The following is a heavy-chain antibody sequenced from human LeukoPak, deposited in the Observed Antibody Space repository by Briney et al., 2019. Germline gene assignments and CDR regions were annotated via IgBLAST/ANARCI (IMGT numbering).Heavy chain of an antibody. CDR2: IIPILGIA. J-gene: IGHJ3*02. D-gene: IGHD1-26*01. Sequence: SVKVSCKASGGTFSSYAISWVRQAPGQGLEWMGWIIPILGIANYAQKFQGRVTMTRDTSTSTVYMELSSLRSEDTAVYYCARARSGSYLNAFDIWGQGTMVTVSS. CDR3: ARARSGSYLNAFDI. V-gene: IGHV1-69*10. CDR1: GGTFSSYA.